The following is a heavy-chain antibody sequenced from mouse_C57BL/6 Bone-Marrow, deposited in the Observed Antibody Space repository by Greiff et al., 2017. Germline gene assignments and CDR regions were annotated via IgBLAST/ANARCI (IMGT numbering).Heavy chain of an antibody. V-gene: IGHV14-4*01. D-gene: IGHD1-1*01. Sequence: EVKLVESGAELVRPGASVKLSCTASGFNIKDDYMHWVKQRPEQGLEWIGWIDPENGDTEYASQFQGKATITADTSSNTAYLQLSSLTSEDTAVYYCTTGYYFPVDYWGQGTTLTVSS. CDR3: TTGYYFPVDY. CDR1: GFNIKDDY. CDR2: IDPENGDT. J-gene: IGHJ2*01.